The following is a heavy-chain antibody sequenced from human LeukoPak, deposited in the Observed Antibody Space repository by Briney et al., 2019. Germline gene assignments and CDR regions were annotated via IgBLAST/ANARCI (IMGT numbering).Heavy chain of an antibody. CDR2: ITGTGGSP. CDR1: GFIFNSYS. D-gene: IGHD6-13*01. J-gene: IGHJ4*02. V-gene: IGHV3-23*01. CDR3: ARLRSSSWPDY. Sequence: GGSLRLSCEASGFIFNSYSMSWVRQAPGKGLEWVPAITGTGGSPYSADSVKGRFTISRDNSKNTLYLQMNSLRAEDTAVYYCARLRSSSWPDYWGQGTLVTVSS.